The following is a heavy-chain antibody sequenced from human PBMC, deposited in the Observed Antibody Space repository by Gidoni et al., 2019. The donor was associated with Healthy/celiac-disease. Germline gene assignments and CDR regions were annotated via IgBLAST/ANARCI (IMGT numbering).Heavy chain of an antibody. CDR1: GFTFTSSA. D-gene: IGHD3-22*01. V-gene: IGHV1-58*01. CDR3: AAGYTYYYDSSGYYKDY. J-gene: IGHJ4*02. CDR2: IVVGSGNT. Sequence: QLQLVQSGPEVKKPGTSVKVSCKASGFTFTSSAVQWVRQARGQRREWIGWIVVGSGNTNYAQKFQERVTITRDRSTSTAYMELSSLRSEDTAVYYCAAGYTYYYDSSGYYKDYWGQGTLVTVSS.